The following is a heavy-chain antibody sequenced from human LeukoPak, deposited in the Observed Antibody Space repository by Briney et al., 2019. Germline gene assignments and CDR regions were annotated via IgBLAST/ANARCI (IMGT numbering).Heavy chain of an antibody. CDR2: IYYTGST. Sequence: SETLSLTCTVSGGSISSYYWSWIRQPPGKGLEWIGYIYYTGSTNYNPSLKSRVTISVDTSKNQFSLKLSSVTAADTAVYYCARGPSGGANNWFDPWGQGTLVTVSS. J-gene: IGHJ5*02. V-gene: IGHV4-59*01. CDR1: GGSISSYY. D-gene: IGHD2-15*01. CDR3: ARGPSGGANNWFDP.